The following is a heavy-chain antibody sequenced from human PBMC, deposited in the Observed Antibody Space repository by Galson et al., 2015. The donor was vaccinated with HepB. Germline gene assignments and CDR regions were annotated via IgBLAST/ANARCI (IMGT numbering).Heavy chain of an antibody. CDR1: GFTFSSYS. D-gene: IGHD2-15*01. Sequence: SLRLSCAASGFTFSSYSMNWVRQAPGKGLEWVSSISSSSSYIYYADSVKGRFTISRDNAKNSLYLQMNSLRAEDTAVYYCASRRWLLHYAFDIWGQGTMVTVSS. CDR2: ISSSSSYI. CDR3: ASRRWLLHYAFDI. J-gene: IGHJ3*02. V-gene: IGHV3-21*01.